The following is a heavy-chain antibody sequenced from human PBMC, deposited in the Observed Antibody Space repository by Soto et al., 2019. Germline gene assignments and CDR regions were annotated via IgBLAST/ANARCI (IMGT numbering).Heavy chain of an antibody. CDR2: ISAYSGNT. CDR1: GYTFTSYG. D-gene: IGHD3-16*01. J-gene: IGHJ5*02. V-gene: IGHV1-18*01. CDR3: ARDFGGATGGEFDP. Sequence: ASVKVSCKASGYTFTSYGISWVRQAPGQGLEWMGWISAYSGNTNYAQKLQGRVTMTTDTSTSTAYMELRSLRSDDTAVYYCARDFGGATGGEFDPWGQGTLVTVSS.